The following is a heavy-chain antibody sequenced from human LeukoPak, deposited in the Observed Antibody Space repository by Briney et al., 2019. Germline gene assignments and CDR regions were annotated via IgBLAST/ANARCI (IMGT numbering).Heavy chain of an antibody. V-gene: IGHV1-46*01. Sequence: ASVKVSCKASGYTFSSYYIHWVRQAPGQGLEYMGIINLSGGSTNYAQKFQGRVTMTRDTSTSKVHMELSSLRSEDTAVYYCAREGGFYRPLDYSGQGTLVTVSS. D-gene: IGHD3-3*01. CDR1: GYTFSSYY. J-gene: IGHJ4*02. CDR3: AREGGFYRPLDY. CDR2: INLSGGST.